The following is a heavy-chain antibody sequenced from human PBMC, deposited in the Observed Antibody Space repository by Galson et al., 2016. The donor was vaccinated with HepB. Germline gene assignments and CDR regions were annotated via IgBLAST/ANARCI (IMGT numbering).Heavy chain of an antibody. Sequence: SVKVSCKASGYSFTTYTMNWVRQAPGQGLEWMGWINTNTGNPTYAPGFTGRSVFSLDTSVSTAYLQIISLKAEDTAVYYCASAYYYNSGNYYKGWFDPWGQGTLVTVSS. CDR3: ASAYYYNSGNYYKGWFDP. CDR1: GYSFTTYT. J-gene: IGHJ5*02. V-gene: IGHV7-4-1*02. D-gene: IGHD3-10*01. CDR2: INTNTGNP.